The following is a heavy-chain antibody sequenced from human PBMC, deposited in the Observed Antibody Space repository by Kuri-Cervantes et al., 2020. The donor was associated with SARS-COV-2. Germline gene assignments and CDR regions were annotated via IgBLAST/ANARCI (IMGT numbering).Heavy chain of an antibody. D-gene: IGHD5-18*01. Sequence: ASVKGSCKASGYTFSAYFLHWVRQAPGQGLEWMGWINPNSGGTNYAQKFQGRVTMTRDTSISTAYMELSRLRSDDTAVYYCARGLTLEGDSYGYHYWGQGTLVTVSS. V-gene: IGHV1-2*02. CDR2: INPNSGGT. CDR1: GYTFSAYF. J-gene: IGHJ4*02. CDR3: ARGLTLEGDSYGYHY.